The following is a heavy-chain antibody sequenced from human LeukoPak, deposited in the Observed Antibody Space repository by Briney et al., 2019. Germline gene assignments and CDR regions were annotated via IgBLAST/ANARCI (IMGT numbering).Heavy chain of an antibody. CDR3: ARHRYTSTLDY. Sequence: PSETLSLTCTVSGGSISSYYWSWIRQPPGKGLEWIGNIYYSGSTNYNPSLNSRLTISLDASKNPFSLKLTSVTAADTAFYYCARHRYTSTLDYLGQGTLVTVSS. J-gene: IGHJ4*02. CDR2: IYYSGST. D-gene: IGHD3-16*02. CDR1: GGSISSYY. V-gene: IGHV4-59*08.